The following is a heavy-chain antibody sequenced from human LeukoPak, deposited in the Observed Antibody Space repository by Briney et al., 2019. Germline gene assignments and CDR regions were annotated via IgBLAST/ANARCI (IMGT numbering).Heavy chain of an antibody. V-gene: IGHV4-59*01. CDR1: GDSIDTYY. CDR3: ARLVYDSRDSYYRGFDY. CDR2: IFYSGST. J-gene: IGHJ4*02. D-gene: IGHD3-22*01. Sequence: SETLSLTCSDSGDSIDTYYWSWIRQPPGNGLEWLGYIFYSGSTNYNPSLKSRVTLSVDTSKNQFSLKLSSVTAADTAVYYCARLVYDSRDSYYRGFDYWGQGTLVTVSS.